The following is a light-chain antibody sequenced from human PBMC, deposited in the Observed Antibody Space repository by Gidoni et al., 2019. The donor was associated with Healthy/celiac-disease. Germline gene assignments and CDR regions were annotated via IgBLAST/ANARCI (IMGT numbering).Light chain of an antibody. Sequence: QSVLTQPPSVSAAPGQKVTISCSGSSSNIGHNYVSWYKQLPGTAPKLLIYDNNKRPSGIPDRFSGSKSGTSATLGITGLQTGDEADYYCGTWDSSLSAVVFGGGTKLTVL. CDR3: GTWDSSLSAVV. J-gene: IGLJ2*01. V-gene: IGLV1-51*01. CDR1: SSNIGHNY. CDR2: DNN.